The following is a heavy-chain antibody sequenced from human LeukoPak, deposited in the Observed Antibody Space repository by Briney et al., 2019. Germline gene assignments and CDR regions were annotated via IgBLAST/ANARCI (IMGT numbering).Heavy chain of an antibody. CDR1: GGSISSDC. J-gene: IGHJ5*02. Sequence: KPSETLSVTCTVSGGSISSDCWSWIRQPPGKGLEWLGYIYYSGSTNYNPSLKSRVTISVDTSKNQFSLKLSSVTAADTAVYYCARDSTYDFWSGYSWFDPWGQGTLVTVSS. CDR2: IYYSGST. D-gene: IGHD3-3*01. V-gene: IGHV4-59*12. CDR3: ARDSTYDFWSGYSWFDP.